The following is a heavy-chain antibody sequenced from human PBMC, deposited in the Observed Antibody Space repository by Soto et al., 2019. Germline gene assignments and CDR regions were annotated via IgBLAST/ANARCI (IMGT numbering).Heavy chain of an antibody. CDR2: ISVRNGNT. Sequence: QVQLVQSGAEVKKPGASVKLSCKTSGYTFSNFGVSWVRQDPGQGLEWMGRISVRNGNTNYPQSLQSRVNMTTDTSTSTAYMELRELRFDDTAIYDCARDRNRGFEIWGHVTMVTVSS. CDR1: GYTFSNFG. J-gene: IGHJ3*02. CDR3: ARDRNRGFEI. V-gene: IGHV1-18*01.